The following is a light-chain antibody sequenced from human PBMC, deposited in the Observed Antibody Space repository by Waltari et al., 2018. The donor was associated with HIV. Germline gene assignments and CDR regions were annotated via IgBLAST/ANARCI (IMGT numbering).Light chain of an antibody. V-gene: IGKV1-39*01. J-gene: IGKJ1*01. CDR3: QQSHDSPWT. CDR2: AAS. CDR1: QHISSH. Sequence: DIQMTQSPSSLSASVGDRVTITCRASQHISSHLNWYHQKPGTAPDLLIFAASRLQSGVPSRFSGSGSAADFTLTISSLQPEDSATYFCQQSHDSPWTFGQGTKVQIK.